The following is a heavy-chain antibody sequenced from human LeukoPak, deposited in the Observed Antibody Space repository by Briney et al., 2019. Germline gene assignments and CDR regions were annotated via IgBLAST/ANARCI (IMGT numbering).Heavy chain of an antibody. CDR2: IYYSGGT. D-gene: IGHD6-19*01. CDR1: GGSISSYY. J-gene: IGHJ4*02. V-gene: IGHV4-59*08. Sequence: SETLSLTCTVSGGSISSYYWSWIRQPPGKGLEWIGYIYYSGGTNYNPSLKSRVTISVDTSKNQFSLKLSSVTAADTAVYYCARRTAVASFDYWGQGTLVTVSS. CDR3: ARRTAVASFDY.